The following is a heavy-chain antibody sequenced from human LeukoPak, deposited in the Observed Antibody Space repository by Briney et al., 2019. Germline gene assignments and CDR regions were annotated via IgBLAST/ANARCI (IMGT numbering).Heavy chain of an antibody. CDR3: VRAAPGDCSSTSCSLFDN. CDR1: GFTFSNAY. D-gene: IGHD2-2*01. Sequence: PGGSLRLSCAASGFTFSNAYMNWVRQTPRKGLEWVSTIMISGDDTYYADPVKGPFTMSRDKSKNTLYLQMSYLRAEDTAVYYCVRAAPGDCSSTSCSLFDNWGQGILVTVSS. V-gene: IGHV3-23*01. CDR2: IMISGDDT. J-gene: IGHJ4*02.